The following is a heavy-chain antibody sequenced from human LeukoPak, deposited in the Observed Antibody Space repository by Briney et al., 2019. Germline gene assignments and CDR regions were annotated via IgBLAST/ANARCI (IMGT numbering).Heavy chain of an antibody. CDR2: IRSSGSTI. D-gene: IGHD2-15*01. CDR3: ASDRRAKLLRLFAPHDAFDI. CDR1: GFTFSDYY. V-gene: IGHV3-11*01. J-gene: IGHJ3*02. Sequence: GGSLRLSCAASGFTFSDYYMSWIREAPGKGLEWVSYIRSSGSTIYYADSVKGRVTISRDNAKNSLYLQMNSLRAEDTAVYYCASDRRAKLLRLFAPHDAFDIWGQGTMVTVSS.